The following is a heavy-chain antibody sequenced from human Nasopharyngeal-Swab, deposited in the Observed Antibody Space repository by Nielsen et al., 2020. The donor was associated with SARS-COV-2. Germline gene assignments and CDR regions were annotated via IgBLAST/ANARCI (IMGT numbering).Heavy chain of an antibody. J-gene: IGHJ4*02. CDR3: ARATDTSTYGLYY. CDR1: GFTFRNYN. CDR2: ISTSSSTI. V-gene: IGHV3-48*04. Sequence: GESLKISCVASGFTFRNYNINWVRQAPGRGLEWVSYISTSSSTIHYADSVKGRFTISRDNAKDSLYLQMSSLRAEDTAFYSCARATDTSTYGLYYWGQGTLVTVSS. D-gene: IGHD3-10*01.